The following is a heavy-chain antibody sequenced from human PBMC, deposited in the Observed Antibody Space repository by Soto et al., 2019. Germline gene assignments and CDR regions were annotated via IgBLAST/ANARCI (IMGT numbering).Heavy chain of an antibody. Sequence: QLQLQESGPGLVKPSETLSLTCTVSGGSISSSSYYWGWIRQPPGKGLEWIGSIYYSGSTYYNPSLKSRVTISVDTSKNQFSLNLSSVTAADTAVYYCARRIVAAAAIDYWGQGTLVTVSS. CDR3: ARRIVAAAAIDY. CDR2: IYYSGST. CDR1: GGSISSSSYY. D-gene: IGHD6-13*01. J-gene: IGHJ4*02. V-gene: IGHV4-39*01.